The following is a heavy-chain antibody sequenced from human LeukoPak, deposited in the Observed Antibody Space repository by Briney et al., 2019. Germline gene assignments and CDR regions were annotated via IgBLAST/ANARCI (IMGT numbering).Heavy chain of an antibody. Sequence: KASETLSLTCTVSGGSISSGSYYWSWIRQPAGKGLEWIGRIYTSGSTNYNPSLRSRVTISVDTSKNQFSLKLSSVTAADTAVYYCARHYRLWFGESHDFDYWGQGTLVIVSS. D-gene: IGHD3-10*01. CDR2: IYTSGST. CDR1: GGSISSGSYY. CDR3: ARHYRLWFGESHDFDY. J-gene: IGHJ4*02. V-gene: IGHV4-61*02.